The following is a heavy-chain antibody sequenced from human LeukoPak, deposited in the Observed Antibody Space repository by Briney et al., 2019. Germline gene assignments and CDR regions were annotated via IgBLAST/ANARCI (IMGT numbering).Heavy chain of an antibody. J-gene: IGHJ4*02. CDR3: ASLGDSSGYSNFDY. V-gene: IGHV1-2*02. Sequence: ASVKVSCKASGYTFTGYYIHWVRQAPEQGLEWMGWIKPNSGGTNYAQKFQGRVTMTRDTSISTAYMELSRLRSDDTAVYYCASLGDSSGYSNFDYWGQGTLVTVSS. CDR1: GYTFTGYY. CDR2: IKPNSGGT. D-gene: IGHD3-22*01.